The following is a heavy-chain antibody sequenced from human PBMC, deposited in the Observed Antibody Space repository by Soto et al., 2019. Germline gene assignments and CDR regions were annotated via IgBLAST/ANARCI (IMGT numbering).Heavy chain of an antibody. Sequence: PSETLSLTCAVSSGSISSSNWWSWVRQPPGKGLEWIGEIYHSGSTNYNPSLKSRVTISVDKSKNQFSLKLSSVTAADTAVYYWASRDDYGDNWFDPWGQGTLVTVSS. D-gene: IGHD4-17*01. CDR3: ASRDDYGDNWFDP. V-gene: IGHV4-4*02. J-gene: IGHJ5*02. CDR1: SGSISSSNW. CDR2: IYHSGST.